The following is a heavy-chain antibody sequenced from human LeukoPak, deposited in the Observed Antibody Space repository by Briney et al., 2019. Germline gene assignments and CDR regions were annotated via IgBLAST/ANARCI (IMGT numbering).Heavy chain of an antibody. D-gene: IGHD5-24*01. CDR2: ISGDGGST. CDR3: AKARLLRGRWLQFDY. Sequence: PGGSLRLSCAASGFTFDDYAMHWVRQAPGKGLEWVSLISGDGGSTYYADSVKGRFTISRDNSKNSLYLQMNSLRTEDTALYYCAKARLLRGRWLQFDYWGQGTLVTVSS. CDR1: GFTFDDYA. J-gene: IGHJ4*02. V-gene: IGHV3-43*02.